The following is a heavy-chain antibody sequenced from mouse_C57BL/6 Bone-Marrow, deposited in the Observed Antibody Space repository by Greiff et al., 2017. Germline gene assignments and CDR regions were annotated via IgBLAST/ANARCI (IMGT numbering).Heavy chain of an antibody. V-gene: IGHV1-22*01. CDR3: ARRGKLRRYYYAMYY. J-gene: IGHJ4*01. D-gene: IGHD1-1*01. Sequence: EVQLQQSGPELVKPGASVKMSCKASGYTFTDYNMHWVKQSHGKSLEWIGYINPNNGGTSYNQKFKGKATLTVNKSSSTAYMELRSLTSEDSAVYYCARRGKLRRYYYAMYYWGQGTSVTVSS. CDR1: GYTFTDYN. CDR2: INPNNGGT.